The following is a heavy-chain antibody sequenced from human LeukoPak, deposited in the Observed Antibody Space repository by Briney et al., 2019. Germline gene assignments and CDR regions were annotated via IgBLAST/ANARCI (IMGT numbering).Heavy chain of an antibody. CDR2: IYPGDSDT. D-gene: IGHD6-25*01. Sequence: GESLKISCKGSGYRFSTYWIGWVRQMPGKGLEWMGIIYPGDSDTRYSPSFQGQVIISADKSVSTAYLQWSSLKASDTAMYYCARVAATHDFDYWGQGTLVTVSS. CDR1: GYRFSTYW. J-gene: IGHJ4*02. CDR3: ARVAATHDFDY. V-gene: IGHV5-51*01.